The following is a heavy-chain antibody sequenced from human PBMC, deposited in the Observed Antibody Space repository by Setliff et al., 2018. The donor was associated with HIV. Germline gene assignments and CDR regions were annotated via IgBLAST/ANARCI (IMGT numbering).Heavy chain of an antibody. CDR3: ARHLYYGSGYYYYMDV. V-gene: IGHV4-4*07. Sequence: PSETLSLTCTVSGGSISSYYWSWIRQPAGKGLEWIGRIYTSRSTNYNPSLKSRVTMSVDTSKNQFSLKLSSVTAADTAVYYCARHLYYGSGYYYYMDVWGKGTTVTVS. CDR1: GGSISSYY. D-gene: IGHD3-10*01. CDR2: IYTSRST. J-gene: IGHJ6*03.